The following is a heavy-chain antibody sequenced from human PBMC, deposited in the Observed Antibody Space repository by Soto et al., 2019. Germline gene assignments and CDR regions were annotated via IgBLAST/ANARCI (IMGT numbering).Heavy chain of an antibody. J-gene: IGHJ4*02. V-gene: IGHV3-23*01. Sequence: EVQLLESGGGLVQPGGSLRLSCAASGFTFSSYAMNWVRQAPGKGLEWVSVISGSGGSTYYADSVKGRFTISRDNSKNTLYLQLNSLRAEDTAVYYCSKRATGTYFDYWCQGTLVIVSS. CDR1: GFTFSSYA. D-gene: IGHD1-1*01. CDR3: SKRATGTYFDY. CDR2: ISGSGGST.